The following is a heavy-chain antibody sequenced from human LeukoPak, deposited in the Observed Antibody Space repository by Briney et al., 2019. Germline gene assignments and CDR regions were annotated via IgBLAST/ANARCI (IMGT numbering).Heavy chain of an antibody. J-gene: IGHJ4*02. V-gene: IGHV3-21*01. Sequence: PGGSLRLSCAASGFAFSSYSMNWVRQAPGKGLEWVSSIISSSTYIYYADSVKGRFTISRDNAKNSLYLQMNSLRAEDTAVYYCARDIEAAGLFLDYWGQGTLVTVSS. CDR3: ARDIEAAGLFLDY. CDR2: IISSSTYI. CDR1: GFAFSSYS. D-gene: IGHD6-13*01.